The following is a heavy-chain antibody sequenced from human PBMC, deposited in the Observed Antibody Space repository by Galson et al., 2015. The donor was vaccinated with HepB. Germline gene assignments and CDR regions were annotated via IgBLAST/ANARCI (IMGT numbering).Heavy chain of an antibody. V-gene: IGHV1-8*01. J-gene: IGHJ4*02. CDR3: ARVGSIAANDY. Sequence: SVTVSCKASGSTFTSYDINWVRQATGQGLEWMGWMNPNSGNTGYAQKFQGRVTMTRNTSISTAYMELSSLRSEDTAVYYCARVGSIAANDYWGQGTLVTVSS. CDR2: MNPNSGNT. CDR1: GSTFTSYD. D-gene: IGHD6-6*01.